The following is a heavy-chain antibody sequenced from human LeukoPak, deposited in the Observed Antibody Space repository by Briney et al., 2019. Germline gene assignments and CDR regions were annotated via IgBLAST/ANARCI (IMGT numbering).Heavy chain of an antibody. CDR1: GGSISSYY. D-gene: IGHD3-22*01. CDR3: ARASYYYDSSGYSGYFDY. CDR2: IYYSGST. Sequence: SETLSLTCAVSGGSISSYYWSWIRQPPGKGLEWIGYIYYSGSTNYNPSLKSRVTISVDTSKNQFSLKLSSVTAADTAVYYCARASYYYDSSGYSGYFDYWGQGTLVTVSS. V-gene: IGHV4-59*01. J-gene: IGHJ4*02.